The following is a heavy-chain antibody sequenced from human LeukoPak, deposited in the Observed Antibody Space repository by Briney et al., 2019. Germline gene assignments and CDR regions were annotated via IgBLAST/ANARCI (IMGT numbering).Heavy chain of an antibody. Sequence: GGSLRLSCAASGFTFINAWMSWVRQAPGKGLVWVPRINSDGSSTSYADSVKGRFTISRDNAKNTLYLQMNSLRAGDTAVYYCARVQGHPPNGLDIWGQGTMVTVSS. CDR2: INSDGSST. V-gene: IGHV3-74*01. CDR3: ARVQGHPPNGLDI. CDR1: GFTFINAW. D-gene: IGHD2-8*01. J-gene: IGHJ3*02.